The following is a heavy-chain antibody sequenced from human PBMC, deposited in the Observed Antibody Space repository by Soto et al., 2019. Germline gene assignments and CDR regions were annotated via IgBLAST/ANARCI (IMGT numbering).Heavy chain of an antibody. CDR1: GGSISSYY. CDR2: IYYSGST. Sequence: QVQLQESGPGLVKPSETLSLTCTVSGGSISSYYWSWIRQPPGKGLEWIGYIYYSGSTNYNPSLKRRVTISVDTSKNPFSLKLSAVTAADTAVYYCARGSAYYDSSGYHPLDYWGQGTLVTVSS. CDR3: ARGSAYYDSSGYHPLDY. V-gene: IGHV4-59*01. J-gene: IGHJ4*02. D-gene: IGHD3-22*01.